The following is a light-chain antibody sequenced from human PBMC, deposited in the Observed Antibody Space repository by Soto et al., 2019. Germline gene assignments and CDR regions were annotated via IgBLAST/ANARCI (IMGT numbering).Light chain of an antibody. CDR2: GNS. V-gene: IGLV1-40*01. J-gene: IGLJ1*01. Sequence: QSVLTQPPSVSGAPGQRVTISCTGSSSSIGAGYDVHWYQQLPGTAPKLLIYGNSNRPSGVPDRFSGSKSGTSASLAITGLQAEDEADYYCAAWDDNFSTYVFGSGTKVTVL. CDR3: AAWDDNFSTYV. CDR1: SSSIGAGYD.